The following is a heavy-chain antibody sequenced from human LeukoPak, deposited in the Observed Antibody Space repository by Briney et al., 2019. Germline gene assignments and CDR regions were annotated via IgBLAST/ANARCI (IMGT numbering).Heavy chain of an antibody. Sequence: ASVKVSCKASGYTFTSYGISWVRQAPGQGLEWMGWISAYNGNTNYAQKLQGRVTMTTDTSTSTAYMELRSLRSDDTAVYYCARDLGRIAAAANPNWFDPWGQGTLVTVSS. CDR3: ARDLGRIAAAANPNWFDP. V-gene: IGHV1-18*01. D-gene: IGHD6-13*01. CDR1: GYTFTSYG. J-gene: IGHJ5*02. CDR2: ISAYNGNT.